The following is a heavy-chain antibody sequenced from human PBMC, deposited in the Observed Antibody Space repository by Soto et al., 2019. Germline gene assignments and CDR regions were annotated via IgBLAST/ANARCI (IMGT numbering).Heavy chain of an antibody. CDR2: IYKNGGT. CDR3: AREGGVWGTSRRTNPYYYDF. D-gene: IGHD3-16*01. J-gene: IGHJ4*02. Sequence: LSLTCSVSGDSINSGGHSWNWIRQPPGKRLEWIGYIYKNGGTYYNPSLTSRVIMSVDTSKNQFSLRLTSVTAEDTAVYYCAREGGVWGTSRRTNPYYYDFWGRGTLVTVSS. CDR1: GDSINSGGHS. V-gene: IGHV4-30-4*01.